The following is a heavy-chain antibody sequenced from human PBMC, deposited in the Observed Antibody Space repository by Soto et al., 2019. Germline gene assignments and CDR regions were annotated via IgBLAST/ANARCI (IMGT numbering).Heavy chain of an antibody. D-gene: IGHD4-4*01. Sequence: HPGGSLRLSCAASGFTFSSYAMSWVRQAPGKGLEWVSAISGSGGSTYYADSVKGRFTISRDNSKNTLYLQMNSLRAEDTAVYYCAKDGKMTTVTLWYYYYGMDVWGQGTTVTVSS. V-gene: IGHV3-23*01. J-gene: IGHJ6*02. CDR2: ISGSGGST. CDR3: AKDGKMTTVTLWYYYYGMDV. CDR1: GFTFSSYA.